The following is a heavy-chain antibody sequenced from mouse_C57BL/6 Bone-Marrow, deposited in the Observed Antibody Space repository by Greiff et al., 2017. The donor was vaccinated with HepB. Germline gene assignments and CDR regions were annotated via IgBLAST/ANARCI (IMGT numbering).Heavy chain of an antibody. CDR3: TRSPRWLLRPPDY. J-gene: IGHJ2*01. D-gene: IGHD2-3*01. CDR2: IDPETGGT. V-gene: IGHV1-15*01. Sequence: QVQLKQSGAELVRPGASVTLSCKASGYTFTDYEMHWVKQTPVHGLEWIGAIDPETGGTAYNQKFKGKAILTADKSSSTAYMELRSLTSEDSAVYYCTRSPRWLLRPPDYWGQGTTLTVSS. CDR1: GYTFTDYE.